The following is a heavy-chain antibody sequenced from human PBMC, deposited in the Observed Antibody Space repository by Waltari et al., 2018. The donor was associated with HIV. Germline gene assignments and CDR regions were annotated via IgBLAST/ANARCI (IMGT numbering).Heavy chain of an antibody. CDR1: GFTSSSYG. CDR2: IWYDGSKK. J-gene: IGHJ6*02. Sequence: QVQLVESGGGVVQPGRSLRLSCAVSGFTSSSYGMHWVRQAPGKGLEGVAVIWYDGSKKYYADSVKGRFTISRDNSKNTLYLQMNSLRYEDTAVYYWARGVHDFYYGMDVWGQGTSVTGSS. V-gene: IGHV3-33*01. CDR3: ARGVHDFYYGMDV.